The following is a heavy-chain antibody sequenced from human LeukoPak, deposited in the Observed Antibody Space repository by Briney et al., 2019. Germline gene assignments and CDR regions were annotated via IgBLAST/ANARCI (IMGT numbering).Heavy chain of an antibody. V-gene: IGHV4-59*02. D-gene: IGHD4-17*01. Sequence: SETLSLTCTVSGGSVTTYHWSWIRQPPGKGLEWIAYIYYSGSINYNPSLNSRVTISLDTSKNEFSLKLRSVTAADTAVYYCARYPGASGDSYYFDYWGQGTRVTVSS. CDR2: IYYSGSI. CDR1: GGSVTTYH. CDR3: ARYPGASGDSYYFDY. J-gene: IGHJ4*02.